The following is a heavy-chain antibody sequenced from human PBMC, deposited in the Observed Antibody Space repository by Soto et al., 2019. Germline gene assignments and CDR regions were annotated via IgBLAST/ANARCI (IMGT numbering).Heavy chain of an antibody. CDR3: ARGGIVVVPAAGSSWDTNFDY. Sequence: QVQLVQSGAEVKKPGASVKVSCKASGYTFTSYGISWVRQAPGQGLEWMGWISAYNGNTNYAQKLQGRVTMTTDTSTSIADMELRSLRSDDTAVYYCARGGIVVVPAAGSSWDTNFDYWGQGTLVTVSS. J-gene: IGHJ4*02. CDR2: ISAYNGNT. V-gene: IGHV1-18*04. D-gene: IGHD2-2*01. CDR1: GYTFTSYG.